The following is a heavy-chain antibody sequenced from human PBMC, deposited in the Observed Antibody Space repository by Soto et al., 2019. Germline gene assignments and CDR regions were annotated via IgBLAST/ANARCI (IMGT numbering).Heavy chain of an antibody. CDR2: IIPIFGTA. CDR3: ARSGGSRRRRRSSDYFDY. D-gene: IGHD2-2*01. V-gene: IGHV1-69*01. Sequence: QVQLVQSGAEVKKPGSSVKVSCKASGGTFSSYAISWVRQAPGQGLEWMGGIIPIFGTANYAQKFQGRGTITADEPTSTAYKELSSLRSEDTAVYYGARSGGSRRRRRSSDYFDYWGQGTLVTVSS. CDR1: GGTFSSYA. J-gene: IGHJ4*02.